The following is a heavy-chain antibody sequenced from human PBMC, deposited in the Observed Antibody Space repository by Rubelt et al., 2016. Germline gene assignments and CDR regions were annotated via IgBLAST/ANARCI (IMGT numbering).Heavy chain of an antibody. CDR3: AKDRGGDGGVLVDY. V-gene: IGHV3-23*04. Sequence: EVQLVESGGGLVQPGGSLRLSCAASGFTVSSNYMSWVRQAPGKGLEWVSAISGSGGRTYYADSVKGRFTISRDNSKNTLYLEMNSLRAEETAVYYCAKDRGGDGGVLVDYWGQGTLVTVSS. J-gene: IGHJ4*02. CDR1: GFTVSSNY. D-gene: IGHD2-21*02. CDR2: ISGSGGRT.